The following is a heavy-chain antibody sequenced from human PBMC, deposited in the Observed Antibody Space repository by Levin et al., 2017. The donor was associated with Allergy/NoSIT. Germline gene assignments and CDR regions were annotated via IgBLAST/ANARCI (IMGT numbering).Heavy chain of an antibody. CDR2: ISWDGSKS. CDR1: GFTFDDYT. D-gene: IGHD2-15*01. CDR3: VRDGGYCSGGTCLGTFDD. J-gene: IGHJ3*01. V-gene: IGHV3-43*01. Sequence: GESLKISCVASGFTFDDYTLHWVRQPPGKGLQWVSLISWDGSKSLYGDSVKGRFTISRDNSNNSLHLQMNSLRIEDTALYYCVRDGGYCSGGTCLGTFDDWGQGTVVTVSS.